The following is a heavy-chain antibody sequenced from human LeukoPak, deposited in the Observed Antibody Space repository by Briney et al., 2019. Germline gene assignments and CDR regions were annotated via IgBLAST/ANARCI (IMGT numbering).Heavy chain of an antibody. CDR2: IYTSGST. D-gene: IGHD6-13*01. CDR1: GGSISSYY. J-gene: IGHJ6*03. V-gene: IGHV4-4*07. Sequence: PSETLSLTCTVSGGSISSYYWSWIRQPAGKGLEWIGRIYTSGSTNYNPSLKSRVTMSVDTSKNQFSLKLSSVTAADTAVYYCARDGAADNYYYYMDVWGKGTTVTVSS. CDR3: ARDGAADNYYYYMDV.